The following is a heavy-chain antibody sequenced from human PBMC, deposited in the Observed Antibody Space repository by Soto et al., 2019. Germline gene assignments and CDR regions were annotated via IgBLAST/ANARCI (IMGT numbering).Heavy chain of an antibody. J-gene: IGHJ4*02. V-gene: IGHV3-33*01. D-gene: IGHD3-3*01. CDR2: IWYDGSNK. CDR3: ARSGSTIFGVVINYFDY. CDR1: GFTFCTYG. Sequence: SLRPSSRSFGFTFCTYGTHWVPQAPGKGLEWVAVIWYDGSNKYYADSVKGQFTISRDNSKNTLYLQMNSLRAEDTAVYYCARSGSTIFGVVINYFDYWGQGT.